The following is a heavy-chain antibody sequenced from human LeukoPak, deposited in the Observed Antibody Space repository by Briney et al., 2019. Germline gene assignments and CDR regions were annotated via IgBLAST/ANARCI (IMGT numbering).Heavy chain of an antibody. D-gene: IGHD3-22*01. Sequence: KNGEFLKISCKGSGYSFTSYWISWVRQMPGKGLEWMGRIDTSDSYTNYSPSFQGHVTISADKSISTAYLQWSSLKASDTAMYYCARLDYDSSGYLYYYYGMDVWGQGTTVTLSS. CDR1: GYSFTSYW. CDR2: IDTSDSYT. CDR3: ARLDYDSSGYLYYYYGMDV. J-gene: IGHJ6*02. V-gene: IGHV5-10-1*01.